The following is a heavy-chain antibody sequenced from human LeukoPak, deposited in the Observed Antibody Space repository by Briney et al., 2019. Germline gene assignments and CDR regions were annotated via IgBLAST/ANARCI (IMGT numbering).Heavy chain of an antibody. CDR1: GFTFSSYG. CDR3: ARYYDSSGFGAFDI. Sequence: GGSLRLSCAASGFTFSSYGMHWVRQAPGKGLEWVAFIWYDGSNKYYVDSVKGRFTIPRDNAKNSLYLQMNSLRAEDTAVYYCARYYDSSGFGAFDIWGQGTMVTVSS. V-gene: IGHV3-33*03. J-gene: IGHJ3*02. D-gene: IGHD3-22*01. CDR2: IWYDGSNK.